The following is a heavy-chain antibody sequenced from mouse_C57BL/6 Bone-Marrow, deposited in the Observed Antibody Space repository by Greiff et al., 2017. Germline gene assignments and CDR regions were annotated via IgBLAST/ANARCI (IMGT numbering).Heavy chain of an antibody. J-gene: IGHJ2*01. D-gene: IGHD2-4*01. CDR2: IAPSDSYT. CDR3: ARGDYLFDY. V-gene: IGHV1-50*01. CDR1: GSTFTSYW. Sequence: QVQLQQPGAELVKPGASVKLSCKASGSTFTSYWMPWVKQRPGQGLEWIGDIAPSDSYTNYNQKFTGRATLTVDTSSSTAYMQLSSLTSEDSAVYYCARGDYLFDYWGQGTTLTVSS.